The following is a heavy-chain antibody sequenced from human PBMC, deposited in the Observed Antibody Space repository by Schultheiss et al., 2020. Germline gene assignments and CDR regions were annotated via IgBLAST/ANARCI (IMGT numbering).Heavy chain of an antibody. Sequence: GGSLRLSCAASGFTFSSYAMSWVRQAPGKGLEWVSYISSSGSTIYYADSVKGRFTISRDNSKNTLYLQMNSLRAEDTAVYYCARDRSVTFGGANYGMDVWGKGTTVTVAS. D-gene: IGHD3-16*01. CDR2: ISSSGSTI. CDR3: ARDRSVTFGGANYGMDV. V-gene: IGHV3-23*01. J-gene: IGHJ6*04. CDR1: GFTFSSYA.